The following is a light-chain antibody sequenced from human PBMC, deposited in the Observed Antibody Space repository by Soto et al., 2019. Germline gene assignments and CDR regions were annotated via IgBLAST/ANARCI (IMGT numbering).Light chain of an antibody. CDR1: QGISSY. CDR3: KQYYSYPHST. V-gene: IGKV1-8*01. J-gene: IGKJ3*01. Sequence: AIRMTQSPSSFSASTGDRVTITCRASQGISSYLAWYQQKPGKAPKLLIYAASTLQSGVPSRFSGSGSGTDFTLTISCLQSEDFATYYCKQYYSYPHSTFGPGTKVDIK. CDR2: AAS.